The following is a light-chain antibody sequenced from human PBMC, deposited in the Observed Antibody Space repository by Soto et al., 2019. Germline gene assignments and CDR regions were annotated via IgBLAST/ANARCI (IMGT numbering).Light chain of an antibody. CDR1: QTPSNSF. Sequence: EIVLTQSPGTLSLSPGERATLSCRANQTPSNSFLACYQHKPGPDPRLLIYGSSTRATGLPDRFSGSASGTDFTLTISRLEPEDFAVYYCHQYGRSAPLPFGGGTKVENK. V-gene: IGKV3-20*01. CDR3: HQYGRSAPLP. CDR2: GSS. J-gene: IGKJ4*01.